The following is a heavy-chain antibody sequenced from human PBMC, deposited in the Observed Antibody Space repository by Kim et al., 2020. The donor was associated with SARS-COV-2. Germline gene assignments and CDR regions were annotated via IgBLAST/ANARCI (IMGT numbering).Heavy chain of an antibody. CDR1: GFTFSSYE. Sequence: GGSLRLSCAASGFTFSSYEMNWVRQAPGKGLEWFSYISSSGSTIYYADSVKGRFTISRDNAKNSLYLQMNSLRAEDTAVYYCARDMRYCTNGVCYEDYYYYGMDVWGQGTTVTVSS. CDR3: ARDMRYCTNGVCYEDYYYYGMDV. CDR2: ISSSGSTI. J-gene: IGHJ6*02. V-gene: IGHV3-48*03. D-gene: IGHD2-8*01.